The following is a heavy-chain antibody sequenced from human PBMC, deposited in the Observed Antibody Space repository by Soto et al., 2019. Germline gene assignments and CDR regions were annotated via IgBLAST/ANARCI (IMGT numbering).Heavy chain of an antibody. CDR3: ARYKSNYYYGMDV. J-gene: IGHJ6*02. Sequence: SETLSLTCTVSGGSISGYYWSWLRQPPGKGLEWIGYIYNSGSTNYNPSLRSRVTMSIDTSQDQFSLKFSSVTAADTAVYYCARYKSNYYYGMDVWGQGTTVTVSS. CDR1: GGSISGYY. CDR2: IYNSGST. D-gene: IGHD1-20*01. V-gene: IGHV4-59*01.